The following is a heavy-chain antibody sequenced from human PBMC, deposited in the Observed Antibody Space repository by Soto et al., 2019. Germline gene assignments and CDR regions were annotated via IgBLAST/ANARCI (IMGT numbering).Heavy chain of an antibody. CDR1: GGSISSSSYY. D-gene: IGHD2-2*01. Sequence: PSETLSLTCTVSGGSISSSSYYWGWIRQPPGKGLEWIGSIYYSGSTYYNPSLKSRVTISVDGSKNHFSLQLSSVTAADTAVYYCARGRLLPAVNFDYWGQGALVTVSS. J-gene: IGHJ4*02. CDR3: ARGRLLPAVNFDY. V-gene: IGHV4-39*07. CDR2: IYYSGST.